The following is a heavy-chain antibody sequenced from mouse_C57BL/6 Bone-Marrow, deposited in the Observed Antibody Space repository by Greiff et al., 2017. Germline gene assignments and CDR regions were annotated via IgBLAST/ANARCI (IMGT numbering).Heavy chain of an antibody. CDR2: IWSGGST. D-gene: IGHD1-1*01. J-gene: IGHJ4*01. CDR3: ARVISTVVAHYAMDY. V-gene: IGHV2-2*01. CDR1: GFSLTSYG. Sequence: VQLVESGPGLVQPSQSLSITCTVSGFSLTSYGVHWVRQSPGKGLEWLGVIWSGGSTDYNAAFISRLSISKDNSKSQVFFNMNSLQADDTAIYYCARVISTVVAHYAMDYWGQGTSVTVSS.